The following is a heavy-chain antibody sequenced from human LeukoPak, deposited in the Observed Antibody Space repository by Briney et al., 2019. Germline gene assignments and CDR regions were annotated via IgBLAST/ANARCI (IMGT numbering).Heavy chain of an antibody. J-gene: IGHJ5*02. CDR3: ARDRISAISRGWFDP. Sequence: PGGSLRLSCAASGFTFSSFGIHWVRQAPGKGLEWVAVISYDGSNKYYADSVKGRFTISRDNSKNTLYLQMNSLRAEDTAVYYCARDRISAISRGWFDPWGQGTLVTVSS. D-gene: IGHD2-21*01. V-gene: IGHV3-30*03. CDR2: ISYDGSNK. CDR1: GFTFSSFG.